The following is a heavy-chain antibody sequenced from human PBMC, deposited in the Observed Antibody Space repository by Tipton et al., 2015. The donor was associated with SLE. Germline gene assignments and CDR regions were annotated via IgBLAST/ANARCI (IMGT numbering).Heavy chain of an antibody. CDR1: GDSFSSGSSS. D-gene: IGHD2-15*01. CDR3: VKSVVVVSPRDYYYYMDV. CDR2: IYNSGIT. Sequence: TLSLTCTVSGDSFSSGSSSWNWVRQPAGKGLEWIGLIYNSGITNYNPSLQSRVTLSVDMSKNQFPLRLSSVTAADTGVYYCVKSVVVVSPRDYYYYMDVWSKGNTVTVSS. V-gene: IGHV4-61*02. J-gene: IGHJ6*03.